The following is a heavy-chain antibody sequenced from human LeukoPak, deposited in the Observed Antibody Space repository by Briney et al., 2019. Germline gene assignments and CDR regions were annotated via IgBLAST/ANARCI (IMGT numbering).Heavy chain of an antibody. V-gene: IGHV3-23*01. J-gene: IGHJ6*03. CDR3: AKCGDSGSYSYYYMDV. Sequence: GGSLRLSCAASGYTFSSYAISCVREAPGKGLEWVSNISGSGGSIYYADSVKGRFTISRDDSKNTLYLQMNSLRAEDTAVYYCAKCGDSGSYSYYYMDVWGKGTTVTVSS. CDR1: GYTFSSYA. CDR2: ISGSGGSI. D-gene: IGHD1-26*01.